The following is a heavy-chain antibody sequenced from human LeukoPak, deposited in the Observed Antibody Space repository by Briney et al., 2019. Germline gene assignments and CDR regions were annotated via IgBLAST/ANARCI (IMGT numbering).Heavy chain of an antibody. CDR2: IDFLGTT. CDR3: AKVMTRTMVRGVPPSDY. J-gene: IGHJ4*02. V-gene: IGHV3-53*01. Sequence: PGGSLRLSCAASGITVSNNYMSWVRQAPGKGLEWISVIDFLGTTHYADSVKGRFTISRDNSKNTLYLQMNSLRAEDTAVYYCAKVMTRTMVRGVPPSDYWGQGTLVTVSS. D-gene: IGHD3-10*01. CDR1: GITVSNNY.